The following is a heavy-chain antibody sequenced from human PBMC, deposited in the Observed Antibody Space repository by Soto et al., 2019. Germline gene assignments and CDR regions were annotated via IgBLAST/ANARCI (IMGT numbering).Heavy chain of an antibody. CDR1: GFTFSSYG. V-gene: IGHV3-33*01. J-gene: IGHJ4*02. CDR2: IWYDGSNK. Sequence: QVQLVESGGGVVQPGRSLRLSCAASGFTFSSYGMHWVRQAPGKGLEWVAVIWYDGSNKYYADSVKGRFTISRDNSKNTLYLQMNSLRAEDTAVYYCARVRSNVPAAIDYWGQGTLVTVSS. D-gene: IGHD2-2*02. CDR3: ARVRSNVPAAIDY.